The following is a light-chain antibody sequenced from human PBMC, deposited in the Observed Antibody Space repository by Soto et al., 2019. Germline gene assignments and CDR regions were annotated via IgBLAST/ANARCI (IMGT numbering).Light chain of an antibody. J-gene: IGKJ4*01. CDR1: QSISSY. CDR3: QQSFSTPLT. V-gene: IGKV1-39*01. CDR2: AAS. Sequence: DIQMTQSPSSLSASVGDRVTITYRASQSISSYLNWYQQKPGKAPKLLIFAASSLQSGVPSRFSGSGSGTDFAFTISNLQPEDFATYFCQQSFSTPLTFGGGTKVDIK.